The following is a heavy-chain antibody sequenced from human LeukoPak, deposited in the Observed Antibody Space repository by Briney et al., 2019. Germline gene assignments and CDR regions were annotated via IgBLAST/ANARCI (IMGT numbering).Heavy chain of an antibody. CDR3: ARRSGSYGDFDY. Sequence: PSETLSLTCTVSGYSISSGYYWGWIRQPPGKGLEWIGSIYHSGSTYYSPSLKSRVTISVDTSKNQFSLKLSSVTAADTAVYYCARRSGSYGDFDYWGQGTLVTVSS. V-gene: IGHV4-38-2*02. J-gene: IGHJ4*02. D-gene: IGHD1-26*01. CDR1: GYSISSGYY. CDR2: IYHSGST.